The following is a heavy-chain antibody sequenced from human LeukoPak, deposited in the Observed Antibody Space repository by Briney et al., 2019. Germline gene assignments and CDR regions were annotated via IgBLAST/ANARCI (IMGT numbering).Heavy chain of an antibody. Sequence: GGSLRLSCAASGFTFSSYGMHWVRQAPGKGLEWVAVISYDGSNKYYADSVKGRFTISRDNAKNSLYLQMNSLRAEDTAVYYCARETGGNFLDYWGQGTLVTVSS. J-gene: IGHJ4*02. V-gene: IGHV3-30*03. CDR3: ARETGGNFLDY. CDR1: GFTFSSYG. D-gene: IGHD4-23*01. CDR2: ISYDGSNK.